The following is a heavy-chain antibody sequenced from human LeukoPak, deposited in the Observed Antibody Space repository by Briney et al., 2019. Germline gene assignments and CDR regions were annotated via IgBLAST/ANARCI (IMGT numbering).Heavy chain of an antibody. CDR1: GYTFTSYG. CDR3: AREYSGYDPAPIQYWFDP. CDR2: ISAYNGNT. Sequence: ASVKVSCKDSGYTFTSYGISWVRQAPGQGLEWMGWISAYNGNTNYAQKLQGRVTMTTDTSTNTAYMELRSLRSDDTAVYYCAREYSGYDPAPIQYWFDPWGQGTLVTVSS. J-gene: IGHJ5*02. D-gene: IGHD5-12*01. V-gene: IGHV1-18*01.